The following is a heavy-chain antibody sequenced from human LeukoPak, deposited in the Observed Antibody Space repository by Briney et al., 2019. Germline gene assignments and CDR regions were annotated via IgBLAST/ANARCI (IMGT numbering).Heavy chain of an antibody. J-gene: IGHJ4*02. Sequence: SETLSLTCTVSGASISSYYWSWIRQPPGEGLEWIGYIFYRGSTNYNPSLKSRVTISVDTSKNQFSLKLSSVTAADSAVYYCASGPYPAAGTDHQFDYWGQGILVTVFS. CDR2: IFYRGST. CDR1: GASISSYY. V-gene: IGHV4-59*01. CDR3: ASGPYPAAGTDHQFDY. D-gene: IGHD6-13*01.